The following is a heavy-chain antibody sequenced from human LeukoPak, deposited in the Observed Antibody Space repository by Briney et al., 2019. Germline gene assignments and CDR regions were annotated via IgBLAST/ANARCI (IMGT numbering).Heavy chain of an antibody. V-gene: IGHV5-51*01. D-gene: IGHD2-21*02. Sequence: GESLKISCKGSGYSFTSYWIGWVRQMPAKGLEWMGIIYPGDSDTRYSPSFQGQVAISADKSISTAYLQWSSLKASDTAMYYCARSGAYCGGDCYPEDYYYYYGMDVWGQGTTVTVSS. J-gene: IGHJ6*02. CDR3: ARSGAYCGGDCYPEDYYYYYGMDV. CDR1: GYSFTSYW. CDR2: IYPGDSDT.